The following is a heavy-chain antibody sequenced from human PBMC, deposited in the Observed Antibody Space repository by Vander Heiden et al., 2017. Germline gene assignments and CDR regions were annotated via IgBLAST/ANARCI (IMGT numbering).Heavy chain of an antibody. J-gene: IGHJ6*02. Sequence: EVQLVESGGGLVQPGGSLRLSCAASGFTFSSYDMHWVRQATGKGLEGVSAIGTAGDTYYPGSVKGRFTISRENAKNSLYLQMNSLRAGDTAVYYCARAYGSGSYYRDYGMDVWGQGTTVTVSS. CDR3: ARAYGSGSYYRDYGMDV. CDR2: IGTAGDT. CDR1: GFTFSSYD. D-gene: IGHD3-10*01. V-gene: IGHV3-13*01.